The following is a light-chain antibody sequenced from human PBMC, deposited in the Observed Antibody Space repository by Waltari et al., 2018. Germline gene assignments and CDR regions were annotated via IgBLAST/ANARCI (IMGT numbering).Light chain of an antibody. CDR3: CSYAGSNTFV. J-gene: IGLJ3*02. CDR2: EGS. CDR1: SSDVGSHNL. V-gene: IGLV2-23*03. Sequence: QSALTPPASVSGSPGQSITISCTGISSDVGSHNLVSWYQHHPDKAPKLLIYEGSKRPSGVSIRFSGSKSGNTASLSISGLQADDEAYYYCCSYAGSNTFVVGGGTKLTVL.